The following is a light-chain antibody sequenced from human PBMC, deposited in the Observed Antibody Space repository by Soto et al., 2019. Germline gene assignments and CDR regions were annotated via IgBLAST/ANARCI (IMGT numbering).Light chain of an antibody. V-gene: IGKV1-5*03. CDR2: KAS. CDR1: QSLSDW. CDR3: QQYNSYSRT. J-gene: IGKJ1*01. Sequence: DIQMTQSPSTLSASVGDRVTITCRASQSLSDWLAWYQQKPGKAPKLLIYKASSLESGVPSRFSGSGSGTDFTLTISSLQPDDFATYYRQQYNSYSRTFGQWTKVEV.